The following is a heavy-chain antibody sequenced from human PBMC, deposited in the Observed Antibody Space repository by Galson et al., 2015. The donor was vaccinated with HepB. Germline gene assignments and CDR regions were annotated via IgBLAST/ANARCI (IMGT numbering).Heavy chain of an antibody. V-gene: IGHV3-23*01. CDR2: ISGGGDST. CDR1: GFTFSSYV. Sequence: SLRLSCAASGFTFSSYVMSWVRQAPGKGLEWVSAISGGGDSTYYTDSVKGRFTISRDNSKNTLYLQINSLRAEDTAVYYCAKMYVKGTRWYYFDYWGQGTLVTVSS. CDR3: AKMYVKGTRWYYFDY. J-gene: IGHJ4*02. D-gene: IGHD2-15*01.